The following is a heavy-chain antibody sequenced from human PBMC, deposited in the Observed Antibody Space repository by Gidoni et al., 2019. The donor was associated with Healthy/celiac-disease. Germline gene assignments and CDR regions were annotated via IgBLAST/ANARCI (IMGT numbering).Heavy chain of an antibody. J-gene: IGHJ5*02. V-gene: IGHV1-24*01. D-gene: IGHD6-19*01. Sequence: QVQLVPSGAEVKKPGASVKVSCKVSGDTLTELSMHWVRQAPGKGLEWMGGFDPEDGETIYAPKFQGRVTMTEDTSTDTAYMELSSLRSEDTAVYYCATSPLAVAAHWWFDPWGQGTLVTVSS. CDR1: GDTLTELS. CDR3: ATSPLAVAAHWWFDP. CDR2: FDPEDGET.